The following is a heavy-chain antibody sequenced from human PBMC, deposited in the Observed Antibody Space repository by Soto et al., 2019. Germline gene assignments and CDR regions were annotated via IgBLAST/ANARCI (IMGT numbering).Heavy chain of an antibody. CDR1: GYTFTSYG. CDR2: ISAYNVNT. CDR3: ARDWPRRGGSGYDPLTDS. J-gene: IGHJ4*02. V-gene: IGHV1-18*01. Sequence: QVQLVQSGAEVKKPGASVKVSCKASGYTFTSYGISWVRQAPGQGLEWMGWISAYNVNTNYVQKLQCGVTMTTDPPTHHASMELRSLRSDDTAVYYCARDWPRRGGSGYDPLTDSWGQGTLVTVSA. D-gene: IGHD5-12*01.